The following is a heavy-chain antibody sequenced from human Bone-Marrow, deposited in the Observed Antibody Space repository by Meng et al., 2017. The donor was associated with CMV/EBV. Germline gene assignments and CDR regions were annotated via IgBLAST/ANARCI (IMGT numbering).Heavy chain of an antibody. CDR3: ARIYSEPDY. CDR1: GFTFSSYS. D-gene: IGHD5-18*01. V-gene: IGHV3-21*01. Sequence: GESLKISCAASGFTFSSYSMNWVRQAPGKGLEWVSSISSSSSYKYYADSVKGRFTISRDNAKNTLYLQMNSLRAEDTAVYYCARIYSEPDYWGQGTLVTVYS. CDR2: ISSSSSYK. J-gene: IGHJ4*02.